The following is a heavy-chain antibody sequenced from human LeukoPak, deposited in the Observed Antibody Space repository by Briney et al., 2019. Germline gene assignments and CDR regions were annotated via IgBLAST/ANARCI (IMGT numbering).Heavy chain of an antibody. V-gene: IGHV3-21*01. CDR3: ARCSGVFGSSDY. Sequence: PGGSLRLSCVVSGFSFSSYSMNWVRPAPGKGLEWVSTISSGTGSYIYYADSVRGRFTISRDNAKNSLYLQMNSLRAEDTAVYYYARCSGVFGSSDYWGQGTLVTVSS. J-gene: IGHJ4*02. CDR2: ISSGTGSYI. CDR1: GFSFSSYS. D-gene: IGHD6-6*01.